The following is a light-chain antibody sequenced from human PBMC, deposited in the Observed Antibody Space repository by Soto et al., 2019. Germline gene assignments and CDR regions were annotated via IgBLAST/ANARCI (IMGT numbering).Light chain of an antibody. J-gene: IGKJ4*01. CDR2: DAS. CDR1: QSVSSY. CDR3: QQYDRSPL. V-gene: IGKV3-11*01. Sequence: IVLTQSPATLSLSPGARATLSCRAGQSVSSYLAWYQQKPGQAPRLLIYDASNRATGIPAKFSGSGSGTDFTLTISSLEPEDFAVYYCQQYDRSPLFGGGTKVEI.